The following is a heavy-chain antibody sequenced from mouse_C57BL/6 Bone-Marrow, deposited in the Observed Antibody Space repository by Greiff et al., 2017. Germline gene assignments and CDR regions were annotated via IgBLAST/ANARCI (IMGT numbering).Heavy chain of an antibody. CDR2: FYPGSGSI. D-gene: IGHD1-1*01. CDR1: GYTFTEYT. J-gene: IGHJ3*01. Sequence: QVTLKESGAELVKPGASVKLSCKASGYTFTEYTIHWVKQRSGQGLEWIGWFYPGSGSIKYNEKFKDKATLTADKSSSTVYMELSRLTSEDSAVYFCARHEDDYVGFAYWGQGTLVTVSA. CDR3: ARHEDDYVGFAY. V-gene: IGHV1-62-2*01.